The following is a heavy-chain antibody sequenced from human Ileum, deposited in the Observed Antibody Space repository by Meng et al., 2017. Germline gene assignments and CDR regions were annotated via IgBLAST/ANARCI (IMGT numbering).Heavy chain of an antibody. CDR1: CGSNSTSDW. CDR3: AREWSGSYRHFDY. CDR2: IHHSGST. J-gene: IGHJ4*02. D-gene: IGHD1-26*01. Sequence: AQLQGPGPGLLKASGTLFLTCAFSCGSNSTSDWWSWVRQPPGKGLEWIGEIHHSGSTNYNPSLKSRVTISVDKSKNQFSLKLNSVTAADTAVYYCAREWSGSYRHFDYWGQGTLVTVSS. V-gene: IGHV4-4*02.